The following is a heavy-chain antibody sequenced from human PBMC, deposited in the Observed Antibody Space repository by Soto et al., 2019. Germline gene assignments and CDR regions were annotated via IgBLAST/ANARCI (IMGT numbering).Heavy chain of an antibody. Sequence: DVQFVESGGALVQPGQSLRLSCAASGFTFRHYSMAWFRQAPGKGLEWLSFIRRRDYGRTTEYAASVRGRFTISRDDSYSTLFLQINDLRIEGTATYYCTRERGAFTKIRGDVDYWGQGTLVTVSP. CDR1: GFTFRHYS. D-gene: IGHD3-10*01. CDR3: TRERGAFTKIRGDVDY. CDR2: IRRRDYGRTT. J-gene: IGHJ4*02. V-gene: IGHV3-49*02.